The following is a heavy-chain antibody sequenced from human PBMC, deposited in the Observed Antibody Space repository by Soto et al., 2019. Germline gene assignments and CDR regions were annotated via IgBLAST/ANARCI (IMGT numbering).Heavy chain of an antibody. CDR1: GYTFTSYG. CDR2: ISAYNGNT. CDR3: ARVFEAAGTFP. Sequence: ASVKVSCKASGYTFTSYGISWVRQALGQGLEWMGWISAYNGNTNYAQKLQGRVTMTTDTSTSTAYMELRSLRSDDTAVYYCARVFEAAGTFPGGREPRAPVSS. V-gene: IGHV1-18*01. J-gene: IGHJ5*02. D-gene: IGHD6-13*01.